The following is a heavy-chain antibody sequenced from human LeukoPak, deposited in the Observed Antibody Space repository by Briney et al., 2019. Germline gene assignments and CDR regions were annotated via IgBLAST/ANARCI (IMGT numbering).Heavy chain of an antibody. CDR3: ARDLRRFGEFQVVSLYYYYGMDV. D-gene: IGHD3-10*01. V-gene: IGHV3-30-3*01. J-gene: IGHJ6*02. CDR2: ISYDGSNK. Sequence: GGSLRLSCAASGFTFSSYAMHWVRQAPGKGLEWVAVISYDGSNKYYADSVKGRFTISRDNSKNTLYLQMNSLRAEDTAVYYCARDLRRFGEFQVVSLYYYYGMDVWGQGTTVTVSS. CDR1: GFTFSSYA.